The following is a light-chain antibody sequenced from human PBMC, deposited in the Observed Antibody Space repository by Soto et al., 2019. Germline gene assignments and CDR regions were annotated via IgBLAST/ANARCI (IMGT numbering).Light chain of an antibody. Sequence: EIVLTQSPATLSLSPGERATLSCRASQSIGSSLALYQQKPGQAPRLLIYDASSRATGFPARFSGSGSGTDFTLTIGSLEPEDFAVYYCQQRSEWPRTFGQGTKVEIK. CDR1: QSIGSS. J-gene: IGKJ1*01. V-gene: IGKV3-11*01. CDR2: DAS. CDR3: QQRSEWPRT.